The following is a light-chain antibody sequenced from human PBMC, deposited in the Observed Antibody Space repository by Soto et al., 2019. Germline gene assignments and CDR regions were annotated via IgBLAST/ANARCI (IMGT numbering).Light chain of an antibody. CDR1: KAFRSY. CDR2: GAS. V-gene: IGKV3-11*01. J-gene: IGKJ1*01. Sequence: EMVLTQSPCTLSLSLVEVSTFSVRASKAFRSYLVWYQQKPGKAPRLLIFGASSRETGVPARFSASGSGTDFTLTISSLEPEDFAVYYCQQRSSSPWTFGRGTKVDIK. CDR3: QQRSSSPWT.